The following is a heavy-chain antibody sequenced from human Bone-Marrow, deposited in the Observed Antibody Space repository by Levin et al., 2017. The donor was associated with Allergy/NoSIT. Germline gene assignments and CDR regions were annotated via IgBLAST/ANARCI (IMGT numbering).Heavy chain of an antibody. J-gene: IGHJ6*02. Sequence: SVKVSCKASGGTFSSYPISWVRQAPGQGLEWMGRIIPILGIANYAQKFQGRVTITADKSTSTAYMELSSLRSEDTAVYYCAREYCSGGSCSKHPYYYYGMDVWGQGTTVTVSS. D-gene: IGHD2-15*01. CDR3: AREYCSGGSCSKHPYYYYGMDV. V-gene: IGHV1-69*04. CDR1: GGTFSSYP. CDR2: IIPILGIA.